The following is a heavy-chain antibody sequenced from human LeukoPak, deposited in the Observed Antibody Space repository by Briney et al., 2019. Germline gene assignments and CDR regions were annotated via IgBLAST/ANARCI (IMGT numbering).Heavy chain of an antibody. J-gene: IGHJ4*02. CDR3: ARRRGSSVYY. CDR1: GVSISSSSYY. Sequence: SETLSLTCTVSGVSISSSSYYWGWIRQPPGKGLEWIGSIYYSGSTYYNPSLKSRVTISVDTSKNQFSVKLSPVTAADTAVYYCARRRGSSVYYWGQGTVVTVSS. V-gene: IGHV4-39*01. CDR2: IYYSGST. D-gene: IGHD3-22*01.